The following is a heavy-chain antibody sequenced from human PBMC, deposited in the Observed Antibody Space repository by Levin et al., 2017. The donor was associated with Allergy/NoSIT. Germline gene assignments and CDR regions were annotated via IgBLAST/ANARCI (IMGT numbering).Heavy chain of an antibody. J-gene: IGHJ4*02. Sequence: GGSLRLSCAASGFTFSSYGMHWVRQAPGKGLEWVAVIWYDGSNKYYADSVKGRFTISRDNSKNTLYLQMNSLRAEDTAVYYCARDLSYSGYDSPFDYWGQGTLVTVSS. D-gene: IGHD5-12*01. CDR1: GFTFSSYG. V-gene: IGHV3-33*01. CDR2: IWYDGSNK. CDR3: ARDLSYSGYDSPFDY.